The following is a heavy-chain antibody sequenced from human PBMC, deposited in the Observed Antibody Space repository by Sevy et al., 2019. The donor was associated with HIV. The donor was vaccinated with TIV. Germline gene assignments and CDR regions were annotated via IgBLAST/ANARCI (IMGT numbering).Heavy chain of an antibody. CDR3: GKFPQAAYDFVWGSYRYNVYYFDF. V-gene: IGHV3-23*01. CDR2: ISGGGDST. J-gene: IGHJ4*02. CDR1: GFTFSSYA. Sequence: GGSLRLSCAASGFTFSSYAMTWVRQAPGKGLEWVSGISGGGDSTYYADSVKGRFTISRDNSKNTLYLQMNSLRAEDTAVYYCGKFPQAAYDFVWGSYRYNVYYFDFWGQGTLVTVSS. D-gene: IGHD3-16*02.